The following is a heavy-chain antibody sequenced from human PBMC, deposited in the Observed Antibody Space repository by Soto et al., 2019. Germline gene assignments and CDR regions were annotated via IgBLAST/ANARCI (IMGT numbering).Heavy chain of an antibody. CDR1: GFTFSSSG. J-gene: IGHJ3*02. CDR3: STLYGNPPWDI. D-gene: IGHD4-4*01. V-gene: IGHV3-30*03. CDR2: ISYDGSNK. Sequence: QVQLVESGGGVVQPGRSLRLSCAVSGFTFSSSGMHWVRQAPGKGLEWVALISYDGSNKYYADSVKGRFTVSRDNTKRTMYLQMNSLRAEDTAVYYCSTLYGNPPWDIWGQGTLVTVSS.